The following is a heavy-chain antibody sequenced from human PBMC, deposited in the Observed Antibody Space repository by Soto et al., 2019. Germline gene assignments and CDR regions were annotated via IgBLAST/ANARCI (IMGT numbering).Heavy chain of an antibody. CDR3: ARAGDPHSGWFDP. V-gene: IGHV4-59*01. CDR1: GGSISSYY. CDR2: IYYSGST. D-gene: IGHD3-10*01. Sequence: SETLSLTCTVSGGSISSYYLSWIRQPPGKGLEWIGYIYYSGSTNYNPSLKSRVTISVDTSKNQFSLKLSSVTAADTAVYYCARAGDPHSGWFDPWGQGTLVTVSS. J-gene: IGHJ5*02.